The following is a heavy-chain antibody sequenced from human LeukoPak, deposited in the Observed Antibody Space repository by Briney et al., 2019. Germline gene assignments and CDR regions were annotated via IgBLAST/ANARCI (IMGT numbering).Heavy chain of an antibody. D-gene: IGHD2-15*01. CDR2: MNPNSGNT. V-gene: IGHV1-8*03. Sequence: ASVTVSFKASGYTFTSYDINWVRQATGQGLVGMGWMNPNSGNTGDSQKFQGRVTITRNTSISTAYMELSSLRSEDTAVYYCARGYCSGGSCLSGGWFDPWGQGTLVTVSS. CDR3: ARGYCSGGSCLSGGWFDP. CDR1: GYTFTSYD. J-gene: IGHJ5*02.